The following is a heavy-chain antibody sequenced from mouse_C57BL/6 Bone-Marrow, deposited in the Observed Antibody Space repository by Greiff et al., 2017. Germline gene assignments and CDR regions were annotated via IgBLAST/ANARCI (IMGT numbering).Heavy chain of an antibody. CDR2: LYIGNGYT. D-gene: IGHD2-2*01. CDR3: ARSLYYGYDPYWYFDV. CDR1: GYTFTSYG. Sequence: EVKLEESGAELVRPGSSVKMSCKTSGYTFTSYGINWVKQRPGQGLEWIGYLYIGNGYTEYNEKFKGKATLTSDTSSSTAYMQLSSLTSEDSAIYFCARSLYYGYDPYWYFDVWGTGTTVTVSA. V-gene: IGHV1-58*01. J-gene: IGHJ1*03.